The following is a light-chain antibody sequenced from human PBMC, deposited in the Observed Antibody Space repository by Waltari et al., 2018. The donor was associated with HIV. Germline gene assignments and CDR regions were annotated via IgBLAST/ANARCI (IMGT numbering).Light chain of an antibody. Sequence: QPPSVSVSAGQTVTITCSGNDLGHKHVYWYQQRPGQSPVLVMSQNNKRPSGIPERFSGSKSGNTATLTISGTQTPDEATYYCQAWTSPGSIFGGGTILTVL. V-gene: IGLV3-1*01. CDR2: QNN. J-gene: IGLJ2*01. CDR1: DLGHKH. CDR3: QAWTSPGSI.